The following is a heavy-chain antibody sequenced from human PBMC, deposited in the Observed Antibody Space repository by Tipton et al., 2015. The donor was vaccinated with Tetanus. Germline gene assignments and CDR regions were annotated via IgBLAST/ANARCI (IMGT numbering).Heavy chain of an antibody. CDR2: IYYNGNS. CDR1: GGSLSSGTFY. CDR3: ARSADNWCDP. J-gene: IGHJ5*02. V-gene: IGHV4-39*01. Sequence: TLSLTCSLSGGSLSSGTFYWDWIRQRPGKGLEWIGNIYYNGNSLENPSLKGRVTLSLDKSKNQFSLKLRSVTAADTAIYYCARSADNWCDPWGQGILVTVSS.